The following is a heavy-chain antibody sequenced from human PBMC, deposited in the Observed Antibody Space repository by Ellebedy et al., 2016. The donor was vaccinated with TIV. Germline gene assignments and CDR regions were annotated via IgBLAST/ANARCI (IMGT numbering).Heavy chain of an antibody. CDR2: ISAYNGNT. CDR1: GYTFTSYY. D-gene: IGHD6-6*01. J-gene: IGHJ6*02. CDR3: ARDWAARRDYYYGMDV. V-gene: IGHV1-18*04. Sequence: ASVKVSCXASGYTFTSYYMHWVRQAPGQGLEWMGWISAYNGNTNYAQKLQGRVTMTTDTSTSTAYMELSSLRSEDTAVYYCARDWAARRDYYYGMDVWGQGTTVTVSS.